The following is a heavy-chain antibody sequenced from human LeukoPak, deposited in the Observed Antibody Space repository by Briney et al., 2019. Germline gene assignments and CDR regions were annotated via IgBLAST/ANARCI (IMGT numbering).Heavy chain of an antibody. V-gene: IGHV1-18*04. CDR3: ANVPKGRYFSYYRAA. CDR2: ISPYSAYT. CDR1: GDSTNTYG. Sequence: ASVKVSCKASGDSTNTYGVAWVRQAPGQGLEWIGWISPYSAYTKYADALQGRVTMTTDTSTTTSYMELRSLRSDDTAVYFCANVPKGRYFSYYRAAWGKGTTVTV. J-gene: IGHJ6*03. D-gene: IGHD6-6*01.